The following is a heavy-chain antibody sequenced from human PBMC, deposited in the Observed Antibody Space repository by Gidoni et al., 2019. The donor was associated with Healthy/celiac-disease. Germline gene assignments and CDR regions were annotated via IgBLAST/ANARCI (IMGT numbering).Heavy chain of an antibody. Sequence: EVQLVESGGGLVKPGGSLRLSCAASGVTFSSYSMNWVRQAPGKGLELVSSISSSSSYIYYADSVKGRFTISRDNAKNSLYLQMNSLRAEDTAVYYCAREGSNWNYHYYYYGMDVWGQGTTVTVSS. CDR2: ISSSSSYI. D-gene: IGHD1-7*01. CDR3: AREGSNWNYHYYYYGMDV. V-gene: IGHV3-21*01. J-gene: IGHJ6*02. CDR1: GVTFSSYS.